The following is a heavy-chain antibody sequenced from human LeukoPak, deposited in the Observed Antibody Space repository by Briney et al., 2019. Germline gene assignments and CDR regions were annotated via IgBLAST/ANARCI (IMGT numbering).Heavy chain of an antibody. CDR2: ISGSGGTT. J-gene: IGHJ1*01. CDR3: AKYPTTVTTMAEYFEH. Sequence: PGGSLRLSCAASGFTFSSYWMHWVRQAPGKGLVWVSLISGSGGTTYYADSVKGRFTISRDNSKNTLYLQMNSLRAEDTAVYYCAKYPTTVTTMAEYFEHWGQGTLVTVSS. D-gene: IGHD4-17*01. CDR1: GFTFSSYW. V-gene: IGHV3-NL1*01.